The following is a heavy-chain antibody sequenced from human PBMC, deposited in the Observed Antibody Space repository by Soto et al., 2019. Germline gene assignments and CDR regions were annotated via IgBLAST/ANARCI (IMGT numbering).Heavy chain of an antibody. Sequence: EVQVVESGGGLVQPGGSLRLSCAASGFTFSDHYMDWVRQTPGEGLEWVGRSRDKANSYTTGYAAAVKGRFTISRDDSKNSLYLQMDSLKTEDTAVYYCARVAPHPNKDYDYWGQGTLVTVSS. D-gene: IGHD7-27*01. CDR3: ARVAPHPNKDYDY. V-gene: IGHV3-72*01. J-gene: IGHJ4*02. CDR1: GFTFSDHY. CDR2: SRDKANSYTT.